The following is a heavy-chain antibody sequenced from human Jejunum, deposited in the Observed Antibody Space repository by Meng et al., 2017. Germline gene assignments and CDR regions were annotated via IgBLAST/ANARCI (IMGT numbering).Heavy chain of an antibody. CDR1: DASITTNTY. CDR2: IDHRGSP. Sequence: GPDLVQPSWTLALTGTFFDASITTNTYWIWVRQSPEKGLEWIGQIDHRGSPYYNPSLKSRVTMSVDKSKSQVSLQLTSVTAADTAVYYCAKHGGYYQHYWGQGTLVTVSS. V-gene: IGHV4-4*02. CDR3: AKHGGYYQHY. D-gene: IGHD3-22*01. J-gene: IGHJ4*02.